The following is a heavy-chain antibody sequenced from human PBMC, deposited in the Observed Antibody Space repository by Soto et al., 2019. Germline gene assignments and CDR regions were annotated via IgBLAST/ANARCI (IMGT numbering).Heavy chain of an antibody. CDR3: ARDRCSGGSCYSWGYYFDY. CDR1: GLTLSSYA. CDR2: ISYDGSNK. D-gene: IGHD2-15*01. V-gene: IGHV3-30-3*01. Sequence: QVQLVESGGGVAQPGRSLRLSCAASGLTLSSYAMHWVRQAPGKGLEWVAVISYDGSNKYYADSVKGRFTISRENSNNTLYLQMSSLRAEGTAVYYCARDRCSGGSCYSWGYYFDYWGQGTLVTVSS. J-gene: IGHJ4*02.